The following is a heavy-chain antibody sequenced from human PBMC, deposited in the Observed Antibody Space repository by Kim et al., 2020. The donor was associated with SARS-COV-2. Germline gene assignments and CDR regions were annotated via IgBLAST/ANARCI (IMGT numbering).Heavy chain of an antibody. D-gene: IGHD5-18*01. J-gene: IGHJ4*02. CDR3: ARKGYSYGYRDGYYFDY. V-gene: IGHV1-69*01. Sequence: FQGRVTITADESTSTAYMELSSLRSEDTAVYYCARKGYSYGYRDGYYFDYWGQGTLVTVSS.